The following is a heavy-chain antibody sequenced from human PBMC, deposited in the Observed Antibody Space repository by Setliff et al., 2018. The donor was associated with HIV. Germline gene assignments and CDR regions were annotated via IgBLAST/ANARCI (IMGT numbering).Heavy chain of an antibody. CDR1: GFSFSNAW. Sequence: PGGSLRLSCVASGFSFSNAWMDWVRQAPGKGLEWVGRGYTKTDGGTTDYAAPVKGRFTISRDDSKNTLYLHMNSLETEDTAVYYCLGWFIRGQGTLVTVSS. CDR3: LGWFI. CDR2: GYTKTDGGTT. D-gene: IGHD6-19*01. J-gene: IGHJ4*02. V-gene: IGHV3-15*07.